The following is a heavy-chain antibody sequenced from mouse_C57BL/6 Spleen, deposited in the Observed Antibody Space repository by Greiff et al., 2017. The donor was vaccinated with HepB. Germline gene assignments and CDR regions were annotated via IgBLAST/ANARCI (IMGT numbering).Heavy chain of an antibody. CDR1: GYTFTSYW. CDR3: AKLTGTYGGLDY. CDR2: IHPGDGDT. J-gene: IGHJ2*01. D-gene: IGHD4-1*01. Sequence: VQLQQPGAELVKPGASVKVSCKASGYTFTSYWMHWVKQRPGQGLEWIGRIHPGDGDTNYNGKFKGKATLTADKSSSTAYMQLSSLTSEDSAVYFCAKLTGTYGGLDYWGQGTTLTVSS. V-gene: IGHV1-74*01.